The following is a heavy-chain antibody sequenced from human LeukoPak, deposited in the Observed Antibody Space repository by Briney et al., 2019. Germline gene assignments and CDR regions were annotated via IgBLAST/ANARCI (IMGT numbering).Heavy chain of an antibody. J-gene: IGHJ4*02. CDR2: IVPVFGTP. D-gene: IGHD6-13*01. CDR1: GGSFSSYA. V-gene: IGHV1-69*01. Sequence: SVKVSCKASGGSFSSYAISWVRQTPGLGLEWMGGIVPVFGTPNYAQKFQGRLTIIADDSSSTAYMELRSLTSDDTAVYYCARGSASNWPVDYWGQGTLVTVS. CDR3: ARGSASNWPVDY.